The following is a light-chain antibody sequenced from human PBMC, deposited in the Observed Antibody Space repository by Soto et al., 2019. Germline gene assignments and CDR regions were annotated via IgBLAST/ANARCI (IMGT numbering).Light chain of an antibody. J-gene: IGKJ5*01. CDR1: RGIKNW. V-gene: IGKV1-12*01. CDR3: QQYNDWPPIT. CDR2: TGS. Sequence: DIQMTQSPSYVSASVGDRVTITCRASRGIKNWLAWYQQKPGKAPNLLIYTGSSWQSGVPSRCSGSGSGTDFTLTINSLQPEDFAIYYCQQYNDWPPITFGQGTRLEIK.